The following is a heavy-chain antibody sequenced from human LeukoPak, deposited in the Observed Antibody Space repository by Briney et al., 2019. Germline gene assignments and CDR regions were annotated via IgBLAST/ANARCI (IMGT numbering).Heavy chain of an antibody. J-gene: IGHJ6*04. Sequence: SETLSLTCTVSGGSISSFTYYWGWIRQPPGKGLEWIGSIYHSGSTYYNPSLKSRVTISVDTSKNQFSLKLSSVTAADTAVYYCARGPPLDVWGKGTTVTVSS. CDR1: GGSISSFTYY. V-gene: IGHV4-39*07. CDR3: ARGPPLDV. CDR2: IYHSGST.